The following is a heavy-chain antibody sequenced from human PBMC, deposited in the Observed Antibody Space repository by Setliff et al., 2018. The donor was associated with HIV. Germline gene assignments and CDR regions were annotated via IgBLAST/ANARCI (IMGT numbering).Heavy chain of an antibody. CDR2: IRSDESDK. V-gene: IGHV3-30*02. Sequence: GGSLRLSCAASGFTFSSYGMHWVRQAPGKGLEWVAFIRSDESDKHYADSVKGRFTISRDNSKNTLYLQMNSLRVEDTAMYYCTKDHLSGWASDCWGQGTLVTVSS. J-gene: IGHJ4*02. CDR3: TKDHLSGWASDC. D-gene: IGHD6-19*01. CDR1: GFTFSSYG.